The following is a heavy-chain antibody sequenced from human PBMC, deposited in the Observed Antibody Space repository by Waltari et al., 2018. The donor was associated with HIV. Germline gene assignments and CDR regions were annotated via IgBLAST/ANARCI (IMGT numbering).Heavy chain of an antibody. Sequence: QVQLQESGPGLVKPSETLSLTCRVSGGSIGSYYWSWIRQAPGKGLEWIGYVYYSGSTKYNPSLKSRVIISVDTSKNQFSLTLNSVTTADTALYYCARGSGWYSAFDIWGQGTMVTVSS. J-gene: IGHJ3*02. D-gene: IGHD6-19*01. CDR2: VYYSGST. CDR3: ARGSGWYSAFDI. V-gene: IGHV4-59*01. CDR1: GGSIGSYY.